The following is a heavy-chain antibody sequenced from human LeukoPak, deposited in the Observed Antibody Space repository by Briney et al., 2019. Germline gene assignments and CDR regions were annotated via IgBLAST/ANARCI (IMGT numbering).Heavy chain of an antibody. J-gene: IGHJ6*02. CDR1: GGSFSGYY. CDR2: INHSGST. CDR3: ARVKADTAMVRRPNYYYYGMDV. Sequence: SEPLSLTCAVYGGSFSGYYWSWIRQPPGKGLEWIGEINHSGSTNYNPSLKSRVTISVDTSKNQFSLKLSSVTAADTAVYYCARVKADTAMVRRPNYYYYGMDVWGQGTTVTVSS. D-gene: IGHD5-18*01. V-gene: IGHV4-34*01.